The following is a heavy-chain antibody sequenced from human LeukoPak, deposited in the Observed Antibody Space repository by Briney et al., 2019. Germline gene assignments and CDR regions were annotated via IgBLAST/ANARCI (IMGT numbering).Heavy chain of an antibody. Sequence: SETLSLTCTVPGASFNIYYWSWIRQPPGKGLEWIGYIYYSGSTNYNPSLKSRLTISVDTSKNQFSLNLRSVTAADTAVYYCARHRAYSSSSPFDYWGQGTLVTVSS. D-gene: IGHD6-6*01. CDR3: ARHRAYSSSSPFDY. CDR2: IYYSGST. CDR1: GASFNIYY. V-gene: IGHV4-59*08. J-gene: IGHJ4*02.